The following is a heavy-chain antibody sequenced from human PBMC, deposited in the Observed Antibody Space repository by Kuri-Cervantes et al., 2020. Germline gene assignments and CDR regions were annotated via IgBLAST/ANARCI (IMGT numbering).Heavy chain of an antibody. CDR2: ISWNSGII. V-gene: IGHV3-9*01. CDR3: ARAAHWYSGSYSLLGY. CDR1: GFIFDDYA. D-gene: IGHD1-26*01. J-gene: IGHJ4*02. Sequence: GGSLRLSCAASGFIFDDYAMHWVRQVPGKGLEWVSGISWNSGIIGYADSVKGRFTISRDNAKNSLYLQMNSLRDEDTAVYYCARAAHWYSGSYSLLGYWGQGTLVTVSS.